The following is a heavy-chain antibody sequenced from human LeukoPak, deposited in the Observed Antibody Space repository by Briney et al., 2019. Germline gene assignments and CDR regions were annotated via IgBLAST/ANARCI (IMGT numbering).Heavy chain of an antibody. V-gene: IGHV1-24*01. Sequence: ASVKVSCKVSGYTLTELSMHWVRQAPGKGREWMGGFDPEDGETIYAQRFQGRVTMTEDTSTDTAYMELSSLRSEDTAVYYCATDLTYYFDYWGQGTLVTVSS. D-gene: IGHD3-9*01. CDR3: ATDLTYYFDY. J-gene: IGHJ4*02. CDR1: GYTLTELS. CDR2: FDPEDGET.